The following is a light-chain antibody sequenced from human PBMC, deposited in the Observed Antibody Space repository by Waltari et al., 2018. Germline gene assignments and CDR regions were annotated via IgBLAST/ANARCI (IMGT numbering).Light chain of an antibody. CDR1: SSDVGGYNY. Sequence: QSALTQPASVSGSPGQSITISCTGTSSDVGGYNYASWYQQHPDKAPKLMIYAVSKRPAGGSSRFSDSKSGTSAARAISGLRSEDEAYYYCATWDDSLSGPIFGGGTKLTVL. CDR2: AVS. J-gene: IGLJ2*01. V-gene: IGLV2-14*01. CDR3: ATWDDSLSGPI.